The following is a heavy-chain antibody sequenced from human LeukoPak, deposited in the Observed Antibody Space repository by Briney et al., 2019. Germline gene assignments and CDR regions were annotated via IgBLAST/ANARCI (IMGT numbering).Heavy chain of an antibody. J-gene: IGHJ5*02. Sequence: ASLKVSCKASGYTFTSYGISWVRQAPGQGLEWMGWISAYNGNTNYAQKLQSRVTMTTDTSTSTAYMELRSLRSDDTAVYYCARGGVDCSGGSCPKSWFDPWGQGTLVTVSS. CDR1: GYTFTSYG. V-gene: IGHV1-18*01. CDR3: ARGGVDCSGGSCPKSWFDP. D-gene: IGHD2-15*01. CDR2: ISAYNGNT.